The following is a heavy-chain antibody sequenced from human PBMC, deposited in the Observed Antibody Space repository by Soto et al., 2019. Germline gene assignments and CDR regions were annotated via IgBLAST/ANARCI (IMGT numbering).Heavy chain of an antibody. CDR1: GGTFGNTA. J-gene: IGHJ5*02. CDR3: ARDGDPGYSFWSGPLGGGRFDP. Sequence: QVQLVQSGAEVKEPGSSVNVSCKTSGGTFGNTAVTWVRQAPGQGLEWIGGIVPMFGTANYAQKFRGRVTITADESTSTAYMERSSLRSDDTAVYYCARDGDPGYSFWSGPLGGGRFDPWGQGTLVTVSS. D-gene: IGHD3-3*01. V-gene: IGHV1-69*12. CDR2: IVPMFGTA.